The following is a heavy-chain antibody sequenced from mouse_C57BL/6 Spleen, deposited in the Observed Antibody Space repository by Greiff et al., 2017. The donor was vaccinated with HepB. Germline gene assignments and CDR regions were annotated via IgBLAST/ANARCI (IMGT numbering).Heavy chain of an antibody. Sequence: QVQLQQPGAELVKPGASVKMSCKASGYTFTSYWITWVKQRPGQGLEWIGMIHPNSGSTNYNEKFKSKATLTVDKSSSTAYMQLSSLTSEDSAVYYCARGDDYGFDYWGQGTTLTVSS. CDR3: ARGDDYGFDY. V-gene: IGHV1-64*01. CDR2: IHPNSGST. D-gene: IGHD2-4*01. J-gene: IGHJ2*01. CDR1: GYTFTSYW.